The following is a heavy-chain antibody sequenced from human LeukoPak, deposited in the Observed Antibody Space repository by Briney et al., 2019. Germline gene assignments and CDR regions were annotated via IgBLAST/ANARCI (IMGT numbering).Heavy chain of an antibody. CDR3: AIDPPTMMIDY. CDR2: ITSSGAGT. D-gene: IGHD3-22*01. CDR1: EFLFSNSD. J-gene: IGHJ4*02. Sequence: GGSLRLSCAASEFLFSNSDMSWVRQAPGKGLEWVSTITSSGAGTYYADSVKGRFTISRDNSKNTLSLQMNSLRAEDTAVYYCAIDPPTMMIDYWGQGTLVSVSS. V-gene: IGHV3-23*01.